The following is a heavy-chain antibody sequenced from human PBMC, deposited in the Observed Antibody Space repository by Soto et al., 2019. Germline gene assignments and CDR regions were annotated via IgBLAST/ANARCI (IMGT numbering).Heavy chain of an antibody. J-gene: IGHJ5*02. D-gene: IGHD2-8*02. CDR3: ALQVVDVGDWFDP. CDR2: IYHSGST. V-gene: IGHV4-4*02. Sequence: KTSETLSLTCAVSGGSISSSNWWSGARHPPGKGLEWIGEIYHSGSTNYNPSLKSRVTISVDKSKNQFSLKLSSVTAADTAVYYCALQVVDVGDWFDPWGQGTLVTVSS. CDR1: GGSISSSNW.